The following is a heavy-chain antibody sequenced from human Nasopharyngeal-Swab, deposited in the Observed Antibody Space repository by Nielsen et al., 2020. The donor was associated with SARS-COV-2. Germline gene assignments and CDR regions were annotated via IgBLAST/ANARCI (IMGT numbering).Heavy chain of an antibody. J-gene: IGHJ3*02. CDR3: ARPTYYYDSSGYYSPGRPDAFDI. CDR1: GYSFTSYW. CDR2: IYPGDSDT. Sequence: ESLKISCKGSGYSFTSYWIGWVRQMPGKGLEWMGIIYPGDSDTRYSPSFQGQVTISADKSISTAYPQWSSLKASDTAMYYCARPTYYYDSSGYYSPGRPDAFDIWGQGTMVTVSS. D-gene: IGHD3-22*01. V-gene: IGHV5-51*01.